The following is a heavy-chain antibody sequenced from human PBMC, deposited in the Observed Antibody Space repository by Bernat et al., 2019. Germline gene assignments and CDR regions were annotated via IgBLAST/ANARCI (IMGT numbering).Heavy chain of an antibody. Sequence: EVQLVESGGGLVQPGGSLKLSCAASGFTFSGSAMHWVRQASGKGLEWVGRIRSKANSYATAYAASVKGRFTISRDDSKNTAYLQMNSLRAEDTAVYYCARDPRRDYDILTGYYLPSYYGMDVWGQGTTVTVSS. J-gene: IGHJ6*02. CDR3: ARDPRRDYDILTGYYLPSYYGMDV. CDR1: GFTFSGSA. D-gene: IGHD3-9*01. CDR2: IRSKANSYAT. V-gene: IGHV3-73*01.